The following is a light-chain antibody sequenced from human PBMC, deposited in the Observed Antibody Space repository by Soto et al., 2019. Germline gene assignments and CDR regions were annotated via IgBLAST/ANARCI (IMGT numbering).Light chain of an antibody. CDR1: QLITNDF. CDR3: QQYGASPRT. Sequence: EVVLTQSPGTLSLSPGESATLSCRASQLITNDFLAWYLQKPGQVPRLIIYGASKRATDFPDRFSGSGSGTDFTLTINRLEPGDFAVYYCQQYGASPRTFGPGTKLEIK. J-gene: IGKJ1*01. CDR2: GAS. V-gene: IGKV3-20*01.